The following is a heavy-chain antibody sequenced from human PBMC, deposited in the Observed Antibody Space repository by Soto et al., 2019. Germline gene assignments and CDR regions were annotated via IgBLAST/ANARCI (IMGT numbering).Heavy chain of an antibody. CDR1: GFTFRSYA. D-gene: IGHD3-3*01. CDR3: AKDDSWEWLSPLDA. J-gene: IGHJ5*02. Sequence: EVHLLESGGGLVQPGGSLRLSCSASGFTFRSYAMSWVRQAPGKGLEWVSGISGGGSDTYYSDSVRGRFTISRDNAKNTLYLQMNSLRVEDSAVYFCAKDDSWEWLSPLDAWGQGTLVTVSS. V-gene: IGHV3-23*01. CDR2: ISGGGSDT.